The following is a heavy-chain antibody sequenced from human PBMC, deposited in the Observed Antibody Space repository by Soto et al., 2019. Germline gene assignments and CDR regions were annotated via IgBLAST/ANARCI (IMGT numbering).Heavy chain of an antibody. J-gene: IGHJ4*02. CDR3: ARGRGYCSGGSCPYYFDY. V-gene: IGHV1-8*01. Sequence: QVQLVQSGAEVMKPGASVRVSCKASGYTFTSYDINWVRQATGQGLEWMGWMNHNSGNTGSAQKFQGRVTMTRNTSIRSAYRELSSLRSEDTAVYYCARGRGYCSGGSCPYYFDYWGQGTLVTVSS. CDR2: MNHNSGNT. CDR1: GYTFTSYD. D-gene: IGHD2-15*01.